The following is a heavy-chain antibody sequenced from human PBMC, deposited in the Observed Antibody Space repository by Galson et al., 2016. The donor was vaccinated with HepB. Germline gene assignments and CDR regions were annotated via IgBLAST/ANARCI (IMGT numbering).Heavy chain of an antibody. CDR3: HVWFGESRYGVDV. CDR1: GFTSSSYW. D-gene: IGHD3-10*01. V-gene: IGHV3-74*01. CDR2: ISSDGSKT. J-gene: IGHJ6*02. Sequence: SLRLSCAASGFTSSSYWMHWARQAPGKGLVWVSRISSDGSKTTYADSEKGRFTISRDNAKNTLSLQMNSLRVEDTAVYYCHVWFGESRYGVDVWGQGTTVTVSS.